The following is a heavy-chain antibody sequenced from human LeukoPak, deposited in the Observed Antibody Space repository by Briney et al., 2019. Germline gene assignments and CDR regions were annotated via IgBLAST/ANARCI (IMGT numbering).Heavy chain of an antibody. CDR3: ARDIVGGGYDYHDY. J-gene: IGHJ4*02. V-gene: IGHV4-4*07. CDR2: IFTSGST. CDR1: GGSISSYY. D-gene: IGHD5-12*01. Sequence: PSETLSLTCTVSGGSISSYYWSWIRQPAGKGLEWIGRIFTSGSTKYNPSLKSRVTMSVDTSKNQSSLKLSSVTAADTAVYYCARDIVGGGYDYHDYWGQGTLVTVSS.